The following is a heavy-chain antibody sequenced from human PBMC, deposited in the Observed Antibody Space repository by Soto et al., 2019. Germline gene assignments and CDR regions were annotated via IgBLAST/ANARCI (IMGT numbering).Heavy chain of an antibody. D-gene: IGHD3-16*01. CDR1: GGSISSYY. J-gene: IGHJ3*02. Sequence: SETLSLTCTVSGGSISSYYWSWIRQPPGKGLEWIGYIYYSGSTNYNPSLKSRVTISVDTSKNQFSLKLSSVTAADMAVYYCARDWGDAFDIWGQGTMVTVSS. V-gene: IGHV4-59*01. CDR3: ARDWGDAFDI. CDR2: IYYSGST.